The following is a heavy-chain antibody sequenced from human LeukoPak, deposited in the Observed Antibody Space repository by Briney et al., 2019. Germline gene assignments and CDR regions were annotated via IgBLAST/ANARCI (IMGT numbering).Heavy chain of an antibody. J-gene: IGHJ4*02. D-gene: IGHD3-16*01. CDR1: GFTFSSYG. CDR3: AKDGGQEVDY. CDR2: IWYDGSNK. V-gene: IGHV3-33*03. Sequence: GGSLRLSCAASGFTFSSYGMHWVRQAPGKGLEWVAVIWYDGSNKYYADSVKGRFTISRDKSKNTLYLQMNSLRAEDTAVYYCAKDGGQEVDYWGQGTLVTVSS.